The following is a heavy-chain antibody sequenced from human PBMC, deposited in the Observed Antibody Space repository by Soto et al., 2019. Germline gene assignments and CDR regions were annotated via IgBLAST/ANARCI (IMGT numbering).Heavy chain of an antibody. CDR2: IDTDGSMT. J-gene: IGHJ4*02. CDR3: ARVSRSSSANCDY. D-gene: IGHD6-6*01. Sequence: EVQLAESGGGLVQPGGSLRLSCAASGFSISSYWMHWVRQAPGQGLVWVSRIDTDGSMTRCADSVKGLFTVSRDNAKNTLYLQMNSLRAEDTAVYYCARVSRSSSANCDYWGQGTLVTVSS. V-gene: IGHV3-74*01. CDR1: GFSISSYW.